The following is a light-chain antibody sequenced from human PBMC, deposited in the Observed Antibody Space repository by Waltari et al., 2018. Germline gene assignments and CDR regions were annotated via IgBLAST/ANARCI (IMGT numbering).Light chain of an antibody. V-gene: IGKV4-1*01. CDR3: QQYYSFPTYT. J-gene: IGKJ2*01. CDR1: QSVLYSSSNMNY. CDR2: WAS. Sequence: DNVLIQSPDSLAVSLGERATINCKSSQSVLYSSSNMNYLAWYQQKPGQPPKLLIYWASTRQSGVPARFSGSGSGTNFTLTISSLQAEDVAVYYCQQYYSFPTYTFGQGTKLEIK.